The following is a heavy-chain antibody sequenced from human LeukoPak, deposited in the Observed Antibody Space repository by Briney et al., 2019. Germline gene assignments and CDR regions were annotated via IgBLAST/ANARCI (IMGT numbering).Heavy chain of an antibody. CDR3: ARGADSSGYPFDY. CDR1: GGTFSSYA. CDR2: IIPIFGIA. V-gene: IGHV1-69*04. Sequence: SVKVSCKASGGTFSSYAISWVRQAPGQGLEWMGRIIPIFGIANYAQKFQGRVTITADKSTSTTYMELSSLRSEDTAVYYCARGADSSGYPFDYWGQGTLVTVSS. D-gene: IGHD3-22*01. J-gene: IGHJ4*02.